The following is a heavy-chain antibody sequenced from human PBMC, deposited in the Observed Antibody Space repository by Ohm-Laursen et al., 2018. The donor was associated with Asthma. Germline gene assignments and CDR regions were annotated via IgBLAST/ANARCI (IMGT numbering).Heavy chain of an antibody. CDR1: GFTFSSYG. CDR2: MSNDGSGN. V-gene: IGHV3-30*03. D-gene: IGHD3-3*01. CDR3: ARVKSYNFWSRYSTYYYGMDV. Sequence: SLRLSCAASGFTFSSYGMHWVRQAPGKGLESVAFMSNDGSGNYNADSVRGRFTISRDNAKNSLFLQMNSLRADDTAVYYCARVKSYNFWSRYSTYYYGMDVWGQGTTVTVSS. J-gene: IGHJ6*02.